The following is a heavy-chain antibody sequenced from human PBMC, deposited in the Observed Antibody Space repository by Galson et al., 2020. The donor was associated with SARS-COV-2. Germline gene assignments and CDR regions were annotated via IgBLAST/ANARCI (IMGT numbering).Heavy chain of an antibody. D-gene: IGHD3-10*01. Sequence: AAATVSCQAPGYTFTSYDINWVRQATGQGLEWMGWMNPNSGNTGYAQKFQGRVTMTRNTSISTAYIELSSLRSEDTAVYYCARGPPYYYGRNWFNPWGQGTLVTVSS. V-gene: IGHV1-8*01. J-gene: IGHJ5*02. CDR3: ARGPPYYYGRNWFNP. CDR2: MNPNSGNT. CDR1: GYTFTSYD.